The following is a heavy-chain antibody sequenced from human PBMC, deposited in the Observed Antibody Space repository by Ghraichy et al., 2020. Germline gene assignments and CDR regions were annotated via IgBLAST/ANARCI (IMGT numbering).Heavy chain of an antibody. CDR2: IYYNGST. J-gene: IGHJ4*02. D-gene: IGHD1-1*01. V-gene: IGHV4-39*01. CDR3: VRHSGRSAWKPLNG. CDR1: GGSISSSDYY. Sequence: ESLNISCTVSGGSISSSDYYWGWIRQPPGKGLEYVGSIYYNGSTFYNPSLKSRVTISVDTSRNQLSLQLSSVTAADTAVYYCVRHSGRSAWKPLNGWGQGTLVGVAS.